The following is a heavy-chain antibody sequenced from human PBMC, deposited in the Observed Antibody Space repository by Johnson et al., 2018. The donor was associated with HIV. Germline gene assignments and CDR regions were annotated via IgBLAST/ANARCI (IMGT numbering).Heavy chain of an antibody. CDR2: ISYDGSNE. D-gene: IGHD6-25*01. CDR3: ARDETQRRYALTAFDI. V-gene: IGHV3-30-3*01. CDR1: GFTFSSYA. J-gene: IGHJ3*02. Sequence: QVQLVESGGGVVQPGRSLSLSCVASGFTFSSYAMHWVRQAPGKGLEWVAVISYDGSNEYYADSVKGRFTISRDNSKNTLYLQMNSLRAEDTAFYYCARDETQRRYALTAFDIWGQGTMVTVSS.